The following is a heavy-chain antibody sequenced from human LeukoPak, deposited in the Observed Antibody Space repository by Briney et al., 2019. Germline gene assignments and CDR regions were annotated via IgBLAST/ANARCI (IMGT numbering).Heavy chain of an antibody. D-gene: IGHD6-13*01. CDR2: ISSGSTYI. CDR3: ARGQAFIAAALNWFDP. V-gene: IGHV3-21*01. CDR1: GFTFSSYA. Sequence: GGSLRLSCAASGFTFSSYAMSWVRQAPGKGLEWVSSISSGSTYIYYADSVKGRFTISRVNAKNSLYLQMNSLRAEDTAVYYCARGQAFIAAALNWFDPWGQGTLVTVSS. J-gene: IGHJ5*02.